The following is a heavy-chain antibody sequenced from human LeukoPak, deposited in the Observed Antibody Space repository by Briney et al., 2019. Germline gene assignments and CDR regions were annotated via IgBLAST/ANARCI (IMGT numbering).Heavy chain of an antibody. CDR3: AREGPNCSSTSCYDDAFDI. D-gene: IGHD2-2*01. J-gene: IGHJ3*02. Sequence: GGSLRLSCAASGFTFSSYWISWVRQAPGKGLEWVANIKQDGSEKYYVDSVKGRFTISRDNAKNSLYLQMNSLRAEDTAVYYCAREGPNCSSTSCYDDAFDIWGQGTMVTVSS. CDR1: GFTFSSYW. V-gene: IGHV3-7*03. CDR2: IKQDGSEK.